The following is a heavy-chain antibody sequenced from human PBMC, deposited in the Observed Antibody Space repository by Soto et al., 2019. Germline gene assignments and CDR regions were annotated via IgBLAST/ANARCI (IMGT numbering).Heavy chain of an antibody. J-gene: IGHJ5*02. CDR1: GGSISSSSYY. CDR2: IYYSGST. D-gene: IGHD3-3*01. V-gene: IGHV4-39*01. Sequence: QLQLQESGPGLVKPSETLSLTCTVSGGSISSSSYYWGWIRQPPGKGLEWIGRIYYSGSTYYNPSLKSRVTISVDTSKNQFSLKLSSVTAADTAVYYCARRDFWSGYKNWFDPWGQGALVTVSS. CDR3: ARRDFWSGYKNWFDP.